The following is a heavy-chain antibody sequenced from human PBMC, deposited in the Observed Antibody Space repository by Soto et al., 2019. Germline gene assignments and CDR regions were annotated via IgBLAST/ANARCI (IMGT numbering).Heavy chain of an antibody. D-gene: IGHD1-26*01. CDR2: INPKSGGT. CDR1: LGAFTAHY. V-gene: IGHV1-2*02. Sequence: ASVKVSCTASLGAFTAHYIHWVRQAPAQGFEWMGWINPKSGGTKYPQKFQGRGTMTRDTSRSTVYMTLTRLTSYDTAVYYSVRDLAKGGGSAFFDFCG. J-gene: IGHJ4*01. CDR3: VRDLAKGGGSAFFDF.